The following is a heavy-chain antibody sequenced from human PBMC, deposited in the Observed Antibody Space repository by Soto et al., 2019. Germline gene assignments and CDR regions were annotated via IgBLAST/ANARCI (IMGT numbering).Heavy chain of an antibody. V-gene: IGHV3-23*01. CDR2: ISGSGGST. J-gene: IGHJ6*02. CDR1: GFTFSSYA. CDR3: AKGGYDFWSGYDTILYYYYYGMDV. Sequence: GGSLRLSCAASGFTFSSYAMSWVRQAPGKGLEWVSAISGSGGSTYYADSVKGRFTISRDNSKNTLYLQMNSLRAEDTAVYYCAKGGYDFWSGYDTILYYYYYGMDVWGQGTTVTVSS. D-gene: IGHD3-3*01.